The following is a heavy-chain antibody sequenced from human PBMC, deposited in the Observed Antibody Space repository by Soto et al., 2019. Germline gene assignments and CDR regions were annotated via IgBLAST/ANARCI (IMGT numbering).Heavy chain of an antibody. V-gene: IGHV1-18*01. CDR1: VYTFSNDA. Sequence: ASVKGSCKTAVYTFSNDARSWGRHAPGQGLEWMGWISAYSGDTNSAPKFHGRVIMTLDTSTSTAYMEVRSLRSDDTAVYYCVRDDRTHCYSPTRNSDSAYWRQRTHVPVSP. D-gene: IGHD2-2*01. J-gene: IGHJ4*02. CDR3: VRDDRTHCYSPTRNSDSAY. CDR2: ISAYSGDT.